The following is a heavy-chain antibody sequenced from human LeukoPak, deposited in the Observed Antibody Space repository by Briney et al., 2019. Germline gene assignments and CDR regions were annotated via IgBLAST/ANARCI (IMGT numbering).Heavy chain of an antibody. CDR1: GGSFSDYY. CDR2: IYHSGST. J-gene: IGHJ4*02. D-gene: IGHD6-19*01. Sequence: NPSETLSLTCGVYGGSFSDYYWSWIRQPPGKGLEWIGSIYHSGSTYYNPSLKSRVTISVDTSKNQFSLKLSSVTAADTAVYYCARDSSGWSFDYWGQGTLVTVSS. CDR3: ARDSSGWSFDY. V-gene: IGHV4-34*01.